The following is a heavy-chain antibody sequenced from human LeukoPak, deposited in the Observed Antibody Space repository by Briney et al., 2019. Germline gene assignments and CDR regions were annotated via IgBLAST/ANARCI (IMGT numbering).Heavy chain of an antibody. CDR2: ISGNGFTI. Sequence: GGSLRLSCAASGFFFDEFAMHWVRQVQGKGLEWVSEISGNGFTIGYAESVKGRFTISRDNAKDSLYLQMDSLRPEDTALYYCVKASTTSTQGMDVWGQGTSVTVSS. CDR1: GFFFDEFA. D-gene: IGHD4-17*01. V-gene: IGHV3-9*01. CDR3: VKASTTSTQGMDV. J-gene: IGHJ6*02.